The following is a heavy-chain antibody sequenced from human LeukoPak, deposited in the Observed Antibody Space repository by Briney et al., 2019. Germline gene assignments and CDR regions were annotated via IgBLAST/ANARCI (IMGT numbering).Heavy chain of an antibody. CDR2: IYYTGST. Sequence: SETLSLTCTVSGGSISSYFWSWIRQPPGKALEWIGYIYYTGSTNYNPSLKSRVTISVDTSKNQFSLKLSFGTAADTALYYCARAPHFYYYMDVWGKGTTVTVSS. CDR3: ARAPHFYYYMDV. V-gene: IGHV4-59*01. J-gene: IGHJ6*03. CDR1: GGSISSYF.